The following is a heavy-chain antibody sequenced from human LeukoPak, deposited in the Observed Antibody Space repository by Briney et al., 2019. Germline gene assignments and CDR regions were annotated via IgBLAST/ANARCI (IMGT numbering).Heavy chain of an antibody. V-gene: IGHV2-70*11. D-gene: IGHD6-13*01. CDR2: IDWDDDK. Sequence: SGPALVKPTQTLTLTCTFSGFSLSTSGMCVSWIRQPPGKALEWLARIDWDDDKYYSTSLKTRLTISKDTSKNQVVLTMTNMDPVDTATYYCARIAAAGTGGPTPFDYWGQGTLVTVSS. J-gene: IGHJ4*02. CDR1: GFSLSTSGMC. CDR3: ARIAAAGTGGPTPFDY.